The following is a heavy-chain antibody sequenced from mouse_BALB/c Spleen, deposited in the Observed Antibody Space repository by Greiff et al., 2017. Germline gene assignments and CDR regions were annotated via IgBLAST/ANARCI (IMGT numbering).Heavy chain of an antibody. J-gene: IGHJ4*01. CDR2: ISSGSSTI. CDR1: GFTFSSFG. V-gene: IGHV5-17*02. Sequence: EVKLMESGGGLVQPGGSRKLSCAASGFTFSSFGMHWVRQAPEKGLEWVAYISSGSSTIYYADTVKGRFTISRDNPKNTLFLQMTSLRSEHTAMYYCARPPYGDYAMDYWGQGTSVTVSS. D-gene: IGHD1-1*01. CDR3: ARPPYGDYAMDY.